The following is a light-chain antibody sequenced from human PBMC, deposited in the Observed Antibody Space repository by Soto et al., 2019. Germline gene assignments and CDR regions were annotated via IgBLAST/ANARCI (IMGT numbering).Light chain of an antibody. CDR3: SSYEGSNNLYV. CDR2: EVS. J-gene: IGLJ1*01. CDR1: SSDIGVYNY. V-gene: IGLV2-8*01. Sequence: QSALTQPPSASGSPGQSVTISCTGTSSDIGVYNYVSWYQQHPGKAPKLMIYEVSKRPSGVPDRFSGSKSGNTASLTVSGLQAEDEADYYCSSYEGSNNLYVFGTGTRSPS.